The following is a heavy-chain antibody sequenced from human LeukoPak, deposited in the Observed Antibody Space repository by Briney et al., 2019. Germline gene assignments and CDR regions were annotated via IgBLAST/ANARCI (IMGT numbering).Heavy chain of an antibody. CDR2: ISSSSSYI. J-gene: IGHJ4*02. CDR3: ARGKLFTYYYDSSGSDLHDY. CDR1: GFTFSSYS. Sequence: GGSLRLSCAASGFTFSSYSMNWVRQAPGKGLEWVSSISSSSSYIYYADSVKGRFTISRDNAKNSLYLQMNSLRAEDTAVYYCARGKLFTYYYDSSGSDLHDYWAQGTLVTVSS. D-gene: IGHD3-22*01. V-gene: IGHV3-21*01.